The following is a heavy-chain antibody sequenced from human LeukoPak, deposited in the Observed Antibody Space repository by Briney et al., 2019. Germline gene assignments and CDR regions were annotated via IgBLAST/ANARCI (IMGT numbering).Heavy chain of an antibody. D-gene: IGHD1-14*01. Sequence: GDSLRLSCAASGFTFTKYWMTWVRQAPGKGLEWVGNIKQDGSDKNYMDSVKGRFTISRDNTRNSVYLQMSSLRAEDTAVYYCAREVWGPEYWGQGTLVTVSS. CDR3: AREVWGPEY. V-gene: IGHV3-7*01. J-gene: IGHJ4*02. CDR2: IKQDGSDK. CDR1: GFTFTKYW.